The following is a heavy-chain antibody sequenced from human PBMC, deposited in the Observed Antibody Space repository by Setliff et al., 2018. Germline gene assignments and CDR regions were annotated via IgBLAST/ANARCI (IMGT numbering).Heavy chain of an antibody. D-gene: IGHD6-6*01. Sequence: PSETLSLTCSVSGYSISSGYYWGWIRQPPGKGLEWIGSIYHNGNSYYNPSLKSRVTISVDTSKNQFSLKLSSVTAADTAVYYCARDLPKYSSSSVDNYFDYWGQGTLVTVSS. CDR2: IYHNGNS. CDR3: ARDLPKYSSSSVDNYFDY. V-gene: IGHV4-38-2*02. J-gene: IGHJ4*02. CDR1: GYSISSGYY.